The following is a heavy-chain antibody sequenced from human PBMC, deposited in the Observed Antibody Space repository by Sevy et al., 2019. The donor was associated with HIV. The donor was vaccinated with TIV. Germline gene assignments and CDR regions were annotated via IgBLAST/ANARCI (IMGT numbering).Heavy chain of an antibody. CDR1: GFTFSNYN. J-gene: IGHJ6*02. CDR2: ISSSSGSI. CDR3: ARDRDTIVKNKYYYYGMDV. V-gene: IGHV3-21*01. D-gene: IGHD3-22*01. Sequence: GGSLRLSCAASGFTFSNYNMTRVRQAPGKGLEWVSFISSSSGSIYYADSLKGRFTISRDNAKNSLYLQMNSLRAEDTAVYYCARDRDTIVKNKYYYYGMDVWGQGTTVTVSS.